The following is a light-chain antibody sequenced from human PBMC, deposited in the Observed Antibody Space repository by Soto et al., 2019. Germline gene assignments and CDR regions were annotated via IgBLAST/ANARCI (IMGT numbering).Light chain of an antibody. V-gene: IGLV1-51*01. CDR1: SSDIGNNF. CDR2: DNY. J-gene: IGLJ2*01. CDR3: GTWDSSLSAGV. Sequence: QSVLTHPPSVSAAPGQKVTISCSGISSDIGNNFVSWYQQLPGTAPKLLIYDNYPRPSGIPDRFSGSKSGTSATLGITGLQTGDEADYYCGTWDSSLSAGVFGGGTKLTVL.